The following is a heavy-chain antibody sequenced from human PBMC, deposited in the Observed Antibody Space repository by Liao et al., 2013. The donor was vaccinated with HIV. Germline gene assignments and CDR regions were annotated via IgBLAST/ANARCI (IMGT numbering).Heavy chain of an antibody. Sequence: QVQLQQWGARLLKPSETLSLTCAVYGGSFSGDYWSWIRQPPGKGLEWIGEINHSGSTNYNPSLKSRVTISVDTSKIQFSLKLSSVTAADTAVYYCARDAYFDWDNWFDPWGQGTLVTVSS. CDR3: ARDAYFDWDNWFDP. CDR1: GGSFSGDY. J-gene: IGHJ5*02. D-gene: IGHD3-9*01. CDR2: INHSGST. V-gene: IGHV4-34*01.